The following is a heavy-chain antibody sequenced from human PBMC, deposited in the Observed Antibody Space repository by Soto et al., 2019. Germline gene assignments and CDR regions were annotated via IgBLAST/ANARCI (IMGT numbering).Heavy chain of an antibody. V-gene: IGHV1-3*01. J-gene: IGHJ4*02. Sequence: GASVKVSCKASGYTFTSYAMHWVRQAPGQRLEWMGWINAGNGNTKYSQKFQGRVTITRDTSASTAYMELSSLRSEDTAVYYCAREVALSGYDGGGNYYFDYWGQGTLVTVSS. CDR2: INAGNGNT. CDR1: GYTFTSYA. D-gene: IGHD5-12*01. CDR3: AREVALSGYDGGGNYYFDY.